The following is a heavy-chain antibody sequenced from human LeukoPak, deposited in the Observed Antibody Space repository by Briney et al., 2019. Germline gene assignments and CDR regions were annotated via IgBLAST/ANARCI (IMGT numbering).Heavy chain of an antibody. CDR3: ARESRFGYYYYYYGMDV. D-gene: IGHD3-3*01. V-gene: IGHV3-66*01. CDR2: IYSGGST. J-gene: IGHJ6*02. CDR1: GFTVSSNY. Sequence: GGSLRLSCAASGFTVSSNYMSWVRQAPGKGLEWVSVIYSGGSTYYADSVKGRFTISRDNSKNTLYLQMNSLRAEDTAVYYCARESRFGYYYYYYGMDVWGQGTTVTVSS.